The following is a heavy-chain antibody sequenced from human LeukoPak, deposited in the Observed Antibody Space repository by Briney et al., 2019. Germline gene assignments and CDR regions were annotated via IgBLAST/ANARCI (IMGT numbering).Heavy chain of an antibody. J-gene: IGHJ4*02. Sequence: SETLSLTCTVSGGSLSSSSYYWGWIRQPPGKGLEWVGSIYYSGSTYYNPSLKSRVTISVDTSKNQFSLKLSSVTAADTAVYYCARPPGYSSSWVDYWGQGTLVTVSS. CDR3: ARPPGYSSSWVDY. CDR2: IYYSGST. D-gene: IGHD6-13*01. CDR1: GGSLSSSSYY. V-gene: IGHV4-39*01.